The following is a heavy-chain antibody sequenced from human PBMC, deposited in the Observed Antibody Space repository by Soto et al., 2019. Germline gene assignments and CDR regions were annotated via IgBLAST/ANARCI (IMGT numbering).Heavy chain of an antibody. J-gene: IGHJ4*02. CDR3: ARAATGSYHSAY. CDR1: GYAFTSYG. CDR2: IAPHSGRT. D-gene: IGHD3-10*01. Sequence: QVQLVQSGPEVKNPGASVRVSCVASGYAFTSYGVNWVRQAPGQGLEWMGWIAPHSGRTTYLPKFQGRVTMTADVSTNTAYIELRSRKSDDTGIYFCARAATGSYHSAYWGQGTVVTVSS. V-gene: IGHV1-18*04.